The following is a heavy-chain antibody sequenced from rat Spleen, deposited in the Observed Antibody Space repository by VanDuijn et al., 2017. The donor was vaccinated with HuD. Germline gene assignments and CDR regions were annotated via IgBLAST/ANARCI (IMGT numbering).Heavy chain of an antibody. CDR1: VYSITSSYR. CDR3: ARSLGRVYNNYFDY. Sequence: EVQLQESGPGLVKPSQSLSLTCSVTVYSITSSYRWSWIRKFPGNKLEWMGYINSEGTTNYNPSLRSRISITRDKSKNQFFLHLNSVTTEDTAGYYCARSLGRVYNNYFDYWGQGVMVTVSS. J-gene: IGHJ2*01. V-gene: IGHV3-3*01. D-gene: IGHD1-10*01. CDR2: INSEGTT.